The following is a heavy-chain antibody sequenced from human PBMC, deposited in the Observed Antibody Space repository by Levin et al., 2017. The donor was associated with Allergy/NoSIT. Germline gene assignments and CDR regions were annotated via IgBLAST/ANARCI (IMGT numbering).Heavy chain of an antibody. V-gene: IGHV4-59*01. CDR3: AREATVTTGVDY. Sequence: SETLSLTCTVSGGSISGFYWSWIRQPPGKGLEWIGYIVYSRSTNYNPSLKSRITISVDTFKNQFSLKLSSVTAADTAVYFCAREATVTTGVDYWGRGTLVTVSS. CDR1: GGSISGFY. CDR2: IVYSRST. D-gene: IGHD4-17*01. J-gene: IGHJ4*02.